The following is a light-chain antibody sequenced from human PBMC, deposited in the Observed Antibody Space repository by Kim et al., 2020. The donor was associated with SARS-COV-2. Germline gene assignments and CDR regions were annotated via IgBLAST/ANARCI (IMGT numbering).Light chain of an antibody. V-gene: IGLV1-40*01. J-gene: IGLJ2*01. CDR1: SSNIGAGSD. CDR2: GNI. Sequence: GQRVTISCTGSSSNIGAGSDVHWYQQLPGTAPKLLIYGNINRPSGVPDRFSGSKSGTSASLAITGLQAEDEADYYCQSYDSSLSVVFGGGTQLTVL. CDR3: QSYDSSLSVV.